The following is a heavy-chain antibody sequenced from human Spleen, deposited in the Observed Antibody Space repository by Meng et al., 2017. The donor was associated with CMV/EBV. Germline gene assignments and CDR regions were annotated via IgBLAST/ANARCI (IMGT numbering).Heavy chain of an antibody. D-gene: IGHD2-15*01. CDR1: GGSIINYY. CDR2: IYYSGST. CDR3: TRDGYLWLSKQSGLGAYDM. J-gene: IGHJ3*02. V-gene: IGHV4-59*01. Sequence: SETLSLTCTVSGGSIINYYWSWIRQPPGKGLEWIGYIYYSGSTNYNPSLKSRVSMSVDTSKNQFSLRLSSVTAADTAMYYCTRDGYLWLSKQSGLGAYDMWGQGTVVTVSS.